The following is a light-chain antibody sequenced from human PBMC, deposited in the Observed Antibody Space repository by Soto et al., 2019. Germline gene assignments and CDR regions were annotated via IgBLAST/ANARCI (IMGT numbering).Light chain of an antibody. CDR2: EGD. CDR1: SSDVGGSNL. CDR3: CSFARTSSFYA. V-gene: IGLV2-23*01. Sequence: QSALTQPASVSGSPGQSITISCSGTSSDVGGSNLVSWYQQHPGKAPKLIIFEGDRRPSGVSGRFSGSKSGNTASLTIPGLQAEDEADYYCCSFARTSSFYAFGTGTKVTVL. J-gene: IGLJ1*01.